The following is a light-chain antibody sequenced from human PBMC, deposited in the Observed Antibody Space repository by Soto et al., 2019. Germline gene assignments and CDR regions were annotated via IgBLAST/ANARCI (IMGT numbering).Light chain of an antibody. V-gene: IGLV2-14*01. CDR1: SSDVGRYNY. J-gene: IGLJ1*01. CDR2: EVS. Sequence: QSALTQPASVSGSPGQSITISCTGTSSDVGRYNYVSWYQHHPGKAPKLMIYEVSNRPSGVYNRFSGSKSGNTASLTISGLQAEDEADYYCSSHASSIPLVFGTGTKLTVL. CDR3: SSHASSIPLV.